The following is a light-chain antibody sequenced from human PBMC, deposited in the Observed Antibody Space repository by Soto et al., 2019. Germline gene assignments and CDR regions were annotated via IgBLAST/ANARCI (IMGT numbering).Light chain of an antibody. CDR3: QQYNSYSRT. Sequence: VQRTHAPSTLYASVLDRVSITFLASLSIRNWLAWYQQKPGRTPKLLIYDASSLESGVPSRFSGSGSGTEFTLTISSLQPDDFATYYCQQYNSYSRTFGQGTKVDIK. V-gene: IGKV1-5*01. CDR2: DAS. CDR1: LSIRNW. J-gene: IGKJ1*01.